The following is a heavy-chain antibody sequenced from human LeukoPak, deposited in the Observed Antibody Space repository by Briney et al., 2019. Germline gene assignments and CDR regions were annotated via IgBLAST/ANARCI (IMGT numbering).Heavy chain of an antibody. CDR1: GFTFSSYA. CDR3: VKRLNNYFDY. D-gene: IGHD4/OR15-4a*01. Sequence: PGGSLRLSCSASGFTFSSYAMHWVRQAPGKGLEFVSGISSNGGSTYYTDPVKGRLTISRDNSKNTVYLRMGSLRPEDTAVYFCVKRLNNYFDYWGQGTLVTVSS. CDR2: ISSNGGST. J-gene: IGHJ4*02. V-gene: IGHV3-64D*06.